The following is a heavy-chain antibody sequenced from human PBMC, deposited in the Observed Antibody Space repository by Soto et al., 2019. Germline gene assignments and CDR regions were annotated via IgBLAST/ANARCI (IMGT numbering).Heavy chain of an antibody. V-gene: IGHV1-69*06. J-gene: IGHJ4*02. Sequence: GPSVKVSCKASGGTFSSYAISWVRQAPGQGLEWMGGIIPIFGTANYAQKFQGRVTITADKSTSTAYMELSSLRSEDTAVYYCARGVKDYYDSSGFPPDDYWGQGTLVTVSS. D-gene: IGHD3-22*01. CDR2: IIPIFGTA. CDR3: ARGVKDYYDSSGFPPDDY. CDR1: GGTFSSYA.